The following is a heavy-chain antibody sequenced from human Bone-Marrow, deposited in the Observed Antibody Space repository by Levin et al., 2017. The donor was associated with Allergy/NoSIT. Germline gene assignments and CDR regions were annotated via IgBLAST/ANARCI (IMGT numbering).Heavy chain of an antibody. CDR1: GGSLSGSY. Sequence: SQTLSLTCVVYGGSLSGSYWSWIRQTPGTGLEWIGEISQSGSTKYSPSLKSRLTLSVDTSNKQLSLRLSSVSAADTAIYFCARGHASGTFTDAFDLWGQGTMVTVSS. CDR3: ARGHASGTFTDAFDL. J-gene: IGHJ3*01. V-gene: IGHV4-34*01. D-gene: IGHD3-10*01. CDR2: ISQSGST.